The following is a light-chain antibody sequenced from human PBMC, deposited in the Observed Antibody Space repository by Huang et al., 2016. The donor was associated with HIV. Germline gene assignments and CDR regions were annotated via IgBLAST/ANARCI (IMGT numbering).Light chain of an antibody. J-gene: IGKJ4*01. CDR2: GAS. V-gene: IGKV3-15*01. CDR3: QQYNTWPLT. CDR1: EGILNN. Sequence: EIVMTQSPATLSGSPGERATPTCTSIEGILNNLAWYQKKPGQPPRLIIYGASTRAAGFPARFSGSESGSGFTLTINSLQSEDVAVYYCQQYNTWPLTFGGGTKVEIK.